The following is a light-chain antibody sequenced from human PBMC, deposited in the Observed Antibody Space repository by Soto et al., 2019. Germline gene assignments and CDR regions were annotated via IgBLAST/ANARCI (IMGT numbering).Light chain of an antibody. CDR3: QSYDSSLSGSV. J-gene: IGLJ3*02. Sequence: QSVLTQPPSASATPGQRVTISCSGSSSNIGTNYVYWYQHLPGTAPKLLIYGNNNRPSGVPDRFSGSKSGTSASLAITGLQAEDDADYYCQSYDSSLSGSVFGGGTKLTVL. V-gene: IGLV1-40*01. CDR1: SSNIGTNY. CDR2: GNN.